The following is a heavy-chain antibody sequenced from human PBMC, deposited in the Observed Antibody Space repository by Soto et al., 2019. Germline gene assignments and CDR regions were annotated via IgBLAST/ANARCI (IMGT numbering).Heavy chain of an antibody. J-gene: IGHJ6*02. D-gene: IGHD2-15*01. Sequence: GGSLRLSCAASGFTFSSYGMHWVRQAPGKGLEWVAVISYDGSNKYYADSVKDRFTISRDDSKNTLYLQMNSLRAEDTAVYYCAKDRLCSGGSCSPSYYYFGMDVWGQGTTVSAP. V-gene: IGHV3-30*18. CDR2: ISYDGSNK. CDR3: AKDRLCSGGSCSPSYYYFGMDV. CDR1: GFTFSSYG.